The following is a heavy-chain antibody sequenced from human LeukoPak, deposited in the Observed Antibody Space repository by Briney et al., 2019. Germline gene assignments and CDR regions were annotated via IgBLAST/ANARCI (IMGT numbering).Heavy chain of an antibody. Sequence: GASVKVSCKASGYTFTSYYMHWVRQAPGQGLEWMGIINPSGGSTSYAQKFQGRVTMTRDTSTSTVYMELSRLRSDDTAVYYCARGHLYYYDSSGYYPDDAFDIWGQGTMVTVSS. CDR1: GYTFTSYY. CDR3: ARGHLYYYDSSGYYPDDAFDI. J-gene: IGHJ3*02. V-gene: IGHV1-46*01. D-gene: IGHD3-22*01. CDR2: INPSGGST.